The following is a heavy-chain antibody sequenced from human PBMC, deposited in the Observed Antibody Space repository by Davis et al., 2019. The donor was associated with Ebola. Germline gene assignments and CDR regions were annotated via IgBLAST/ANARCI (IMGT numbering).Heavy chain of an antibody. CDR2: FDPEDGET. D-gene: IGHD2-8*01. CDR3: ASNQYCTNGVCYTRAYGMDV. V-gene: IGHV1-24*01. CDR1: GYTLTELS. Sequence: ASVTVSCKVSGYTLTELSMHWVRQAPGKGLEWMGGFDPEDGETIYAQKFQGRVTMTEDTSTDTAYMELSSLRSEDTAVYYCASNQYCTNGVCYTRAYGMDVWGKGTTVTVSS. J-gene: IGHJ6*04.